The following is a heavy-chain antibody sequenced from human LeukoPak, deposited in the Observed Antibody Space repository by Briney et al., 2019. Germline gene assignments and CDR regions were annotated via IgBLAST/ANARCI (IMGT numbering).Heavy chain of an antibody. Sequence: GASVKVSCKASGYTFTSYDINWVRQATGQGLGWMGWMDPNSGNTGYAQKFQGRVTMTRTTSRSTAYMELSSLRSEDAALYYCARFSRYCSSTSCYLYGMDVWGQGTTVTVSS. CDR3: ARFSRYCSSTSCYLYGMDV. CDR2: MDPNSGNT. J-gene: IGHJ6*02. CDR1: GYTFTSYD. V-gene: IGHV1-8*01. D-gene: IGHD2-2*01.